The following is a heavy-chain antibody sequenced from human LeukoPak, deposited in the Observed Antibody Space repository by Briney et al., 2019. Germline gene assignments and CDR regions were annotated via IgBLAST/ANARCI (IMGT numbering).Heavy chain of an antibody. J-gene: IGHJ4*02. CDR1: GGSISSVSLY. CDR3: AAGGGSGFFDY. CDR2: IYSSGTT. D-gene: IGHD3-10*01. Sequence: PSQTLSLTCTVSGGSISSVSLYWNWIRQPAGKGLEWIGRIYSSGTTHYNPSLKSRVTISVDKSKNQFSLKLSSVTAADTAVYYCAAGGGSGFFDYWGQGTLVTVSS. V-gene: IGHV4-61*02.